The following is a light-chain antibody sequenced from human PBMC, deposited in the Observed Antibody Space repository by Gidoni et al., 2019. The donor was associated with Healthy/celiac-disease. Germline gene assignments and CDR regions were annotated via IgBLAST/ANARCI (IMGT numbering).Light chain of an antibody. J-gene: IGKJ1*01. CDR1: QSISSY. CDR2: AAS. V-gene: IGKV1-39*01. CDR3: QQSYSTPRP. Sequence: DIQMTQSPSSLSASVGDRVTITCRASQSISSYLNWYQQKPGKAPKLLIYAASSLQSGVPSRFSGSGSGTDFTLPISSLQPEDFATYYCQQSYSTPRPFGQGTKVEIQ.